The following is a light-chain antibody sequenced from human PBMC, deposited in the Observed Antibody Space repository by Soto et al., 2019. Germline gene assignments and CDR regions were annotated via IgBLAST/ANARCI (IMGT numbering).Light chain of an antibody. CDR2: EVS. V-gene: IGLV2-14*01. CDR3: TSYTSSTTWV. Sequence: QSALTQPASVSGSPGQSITISCTGTSSDVGGYNYVSWYQQHPGKAPKLVIYEVSSRPSGVSNRFSGSKSGNTASLTISGLQAEDEADYYCTSYTSSTTWVFGAGTKLTVL. J-gene: IGLJ3*02. CDR1: SSDVGGYNY.